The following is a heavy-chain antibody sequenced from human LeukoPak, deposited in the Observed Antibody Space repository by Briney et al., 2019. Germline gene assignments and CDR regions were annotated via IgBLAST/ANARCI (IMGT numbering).Heavy chain of an antibody. J-gene: IGHJ5*02. CDR3: ASYVDTAMVGWFDP. V-gene: IGHV4-59*08. CDR2: IYYSGST. D-gene: IGHD5-18*01. CDR1: GFTVSSNY. Sequence: PGGSLRLSCAASGFTVSSNYMSWVRQAPGKGLEWIGYIYYSGSTYYNPSLKSRVTISVDTSKNQFSLKLSSVTAADTAVYYCASYVDTAMVGWFDPWGQGTLVTVSS.